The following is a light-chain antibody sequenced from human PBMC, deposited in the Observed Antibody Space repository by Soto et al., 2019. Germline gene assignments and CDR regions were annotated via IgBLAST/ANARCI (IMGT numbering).Light chain of an antibody. V-gene: IGKV2D-29*01. CDR3: MQGIELPPT. Sequence: DIVMTQTPLSLSVTPGHPASISCKSGQSLLHSDGKTYLYWYLQKPGQPPQLLIYEVSDRFSGVXNXXSGSGSGTDFTLKIARVEAEDVGIYYCMQGIELPPTFGQGTRLEIK. CDR1: QSLLHSDGKTY. J-gene: IGKJ5*01. CDR2: EVS.